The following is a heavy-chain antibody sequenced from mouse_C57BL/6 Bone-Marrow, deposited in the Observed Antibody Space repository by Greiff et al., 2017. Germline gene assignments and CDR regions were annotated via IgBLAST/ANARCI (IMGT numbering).Heavy chain of an antibody. V-gene: IGHV1-69*01. J-gene: IGHJ1*03. CDR1: GYTFTSYW. Sequence: QVHVKQPGAELVMPGASVKLSCKASGYTFTSYWMHWVKQRPGQGLEWIGEIDPSDSYTNYNQKFKGKSTLTVDKSSSTAYMQLSSLTSEDSAVYYCAREIYYDYDGPYWYFDVWGTGTTVTVSS. CDR2: IDPSDSYT. D-gene: IGHD2-4*01. CDR3: AREIYYDYDGPYWYFDV.